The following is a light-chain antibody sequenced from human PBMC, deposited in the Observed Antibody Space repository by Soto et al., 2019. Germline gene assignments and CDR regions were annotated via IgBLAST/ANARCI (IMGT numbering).Light chain of an antibody. CDR1: QSLLHSNGYNY. CDR3: MQALQTPLT. J-gene: IGKJ4*01. V-gene: IGKV2-28*01. CDR2: LGS. Sequence: DGVMTQSPLSLPVTPGEPASISCRSSQSLLHSNGYNYLDWYLQKPGQSPQLLIYLGSNRASGVPDRFSGSGSGTDFTLKISRVEAEDVGVYYCMQALQTPLTFGGGTKVEIK.